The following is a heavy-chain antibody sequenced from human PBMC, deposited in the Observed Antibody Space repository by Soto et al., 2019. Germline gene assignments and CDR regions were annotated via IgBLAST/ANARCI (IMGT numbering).Heavy chain of an antibody. Sequence: PSETLSLTCTVSGGSISSSSYYWGWIRQPPGKGLEWIGSIYYSGSTYYNPSLKSRVTISVDTSKNQFSLKLSSVTAADTAVYYCARCITVYYDFWSGYSPNWFDPWGQGTLVTVSS. CDR3: ARCITVYYDFWSGYSPNWFDP. CDR2: IYYSGST. J-gene: IGHJ5*02. D-gene: IGHD3-3*01. CDR1: GGSISSSSYY. V-gene: IGHV4-39*01.